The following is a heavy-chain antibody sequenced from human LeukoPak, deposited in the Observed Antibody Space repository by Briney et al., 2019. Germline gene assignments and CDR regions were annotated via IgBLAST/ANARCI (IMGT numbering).Heavy chain of an antibody. CDR3: ARGLRRRSMIVVPRRALWFDP. CDR2: INHSGSA. Sequence: SETLSLTCAMYGGSFNDYYWTWIRQPPGKGLEWIGDINHSGSANYNPSLKSRVSISLDTSKNQFSLKLRSVTAADMAVYYCARGLRRRSMIVVPRRALWFDPWGQGTLVTVSS. V-gene: IGHV4-34*01. J-gene: IGHJ5*02. D-gene: IGHD3-22*01. CDR1: GGSFNDYY.